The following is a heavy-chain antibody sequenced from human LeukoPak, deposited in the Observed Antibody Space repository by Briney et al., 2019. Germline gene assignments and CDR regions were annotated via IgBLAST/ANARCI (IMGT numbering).Heavy chain of an antibody. CDR2: IGGDGIA. J-gene: IGHJ4*02. D-gene: IGHD3-22*01. V-gene: IGHV3-69-1*01. Sequence: PGGSLRLSCVASGFTFTDHPMNWVRQAPGKGLEWISYIGGDGIAFYADSVKGRFTASKDDARKSMYLQMNSLRVEDTAVYYCARVYETNGYLYWGQGSLVTVSS. CDR3: ARVYETNGYLY. CDR1: GFTFTDHP.